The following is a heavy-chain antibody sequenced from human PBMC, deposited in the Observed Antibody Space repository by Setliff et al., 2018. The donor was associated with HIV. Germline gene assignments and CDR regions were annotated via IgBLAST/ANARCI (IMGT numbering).Heavy chain of an antibody. V-gene: IGHV3-30*11. CDR1: GFNFDFHA. Sequence: GGSLRLSCVASGFNFDFHAMSWFRQAPGKGLEWVALISHDGSSKYYGDSVKGRFTISRDNSKNTLYLQMDSLGPEDTAIYYCARAWAMQQLVPGYWGQGTLVTVSS. CDR3: ARAWAMQQLVPGY. CDR2: ISHDGSSK. J-gene: IGHJ4*02. D-gene: IGHD6-6*01.